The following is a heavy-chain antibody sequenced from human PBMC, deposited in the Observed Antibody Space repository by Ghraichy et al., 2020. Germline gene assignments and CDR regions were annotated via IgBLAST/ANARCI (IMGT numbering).Heavy chain of an antibody. CDR3: ARIRTETYGDYVWDTLGWYFDL. Sequence: SGPTLVKPTETLTLTCTVSGFSLSNARMGVSWIRQPPGKALEWLAHIFSNDEKSYSTSLKSRLTISKDTSKSQVVLTMTNMDPVDTATYYCARIRTETYGDYVWDTLGWYFDLWGRGTLVTVSS. J-gene: IGHJ2*01. CDR2: IFSNDEK. CDR1: GFSLSNARMG. V-gene: IGHV2-26*01. D-gene: IGHD4-17*01.